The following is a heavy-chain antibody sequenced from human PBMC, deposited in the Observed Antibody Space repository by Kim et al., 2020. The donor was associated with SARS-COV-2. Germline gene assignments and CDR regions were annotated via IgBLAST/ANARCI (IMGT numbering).Heavy chain of an antibody. CDR1: GGSFTNVG. Sequence: SVKVSFKASGGSFTNVGLSWVRQVPGQGLEWVGGIIPIFGTPNYAQKFQGRVTITTDESANTVYMELSSLRSEDTAVYYCARDGIIGTMSPIDAFDIWGQGTMVPVSS. J-gene: IGHJ3*02. CDR2: IIPIFGTP. D-gene: IGHD1-1*01. CDR3: ARDGIIGTMSPIDAFDI. V-gene: IGHV1-69*05.